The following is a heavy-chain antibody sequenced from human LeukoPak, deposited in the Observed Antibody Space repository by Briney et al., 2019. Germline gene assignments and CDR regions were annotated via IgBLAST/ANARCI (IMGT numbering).Heavy chain of an antibody. J-gene: IGHJ4*02. Sequence: PGGSLRLSCAASGFTVSSSHMTWVRQAPGKGLEWVSILYSGGSTYYADSVQGRFTISRDNSKNTLYLQMNSLRAEDTAVYYCARNSSSGIDYWGQGTLVTVSS. D-gene: IGHD3-22*01. CDR1: GFTVSSSH. CDR3: ARNSSSGIDY. CDR2: LYSGGST. V-gene: IGHV3-66*01.